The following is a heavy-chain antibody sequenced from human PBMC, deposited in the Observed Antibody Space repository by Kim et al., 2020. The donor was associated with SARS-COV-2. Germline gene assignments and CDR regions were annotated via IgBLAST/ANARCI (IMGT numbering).Heavy chain of an antibody. D-gene: IGHD3-3*01. CDR3: ARHFRCTSIRFLWLHQFDY. CDR1: GGSISSSAYY. J-gene: IGHJ4*02. CDR2: VYYTGST. V-gene: IGHV4-39*01. Sequence: SETLSLTCTVSGGSISSSAYYWGWIRQPPGKGLEWVGSVYYTGSTYYNPSLKSRVTISVDTSKNQFSLKLSSVTAADTAVYYCARHFRCTSIRFLWLHQFDYWGQGTLVTVSS.